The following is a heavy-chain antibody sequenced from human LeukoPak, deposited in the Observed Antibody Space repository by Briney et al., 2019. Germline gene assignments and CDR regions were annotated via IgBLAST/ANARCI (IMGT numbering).Heavy chain of an antibody. D-gene: IGHD1-26*01. CDR3: ARAGATISHWNWRNDAFDI. CDR2: ISSSSSYI. Sequence: GGSLRLSCAASGFTFSSYSMYWVRQAPGKGLEWVSSISSSSSYIYYADSVKGRFTISRDNAKNSLYLQMNSLRAEDTAVYYCARAGATISHWNWRNDAFDIWGQGTMVTVSS. V-gene: IGHV3-21*01. CDR1: GFTFSSYS. J-gene: IGHJ3*02.